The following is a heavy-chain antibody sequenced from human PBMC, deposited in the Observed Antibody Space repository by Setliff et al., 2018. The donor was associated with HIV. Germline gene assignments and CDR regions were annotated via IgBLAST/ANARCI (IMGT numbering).Heavy chain of an antibody. CDR1: GFTFSSYW. CDR2: ISWNSGNI. Sequence: GGSLRLSCAASGFTFSSYWMHWVRQAPGKGLVWVSSISWNSGNIAYADSVKGRFTISRDNAKSLYLQMNSLRAEDTAVYYCARVLLGYYYDSSGYHFDYWGQGTLVTVSS. J-gene: IGHJ4*02. D-gene: IGHD3-22*01. V-gene: IGHV3-74*01. CDR3: ARVLLGYYYDSSGYHFDY.